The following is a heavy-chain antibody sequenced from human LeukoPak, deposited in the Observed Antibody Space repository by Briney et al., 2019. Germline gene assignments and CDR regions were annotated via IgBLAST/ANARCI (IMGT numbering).Heavy chain of an antibody. CDR3: ARDRSGGWYAYFDY. CDR2: IYYSGST. CDR1: GGSISSYY. Sequence: PSETLSLTCTVSGGSISSYYWSWIRQPPGKGLKWIGYIYYSGSTNYNPSLESRVTISVDTSKNQFSLKLSSVTAADTAVYYCARDRSGGWYAYFDYWGQGTLVTVSS. V-gene: IGHV4-59*01. D-gene: IGHD6-19*01. J-gene: IGHJ4*02.